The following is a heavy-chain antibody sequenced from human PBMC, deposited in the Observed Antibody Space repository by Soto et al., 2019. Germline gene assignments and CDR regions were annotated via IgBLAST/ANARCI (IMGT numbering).Heavy chain of an antibody. J-gene: IGHJ6*02. V-gene: IGHV1-2*04. CDR1: GYTFTGYY. CDR3: ARGHIAARRDIYGDYVDYYYYGMDV. CDR2: INPNSGGT. Sequence: ASVKVSCKASGYTFTGYYMHWVRQAPGQGLEWMGWINPNSGGTNYAQKFQGWVTMTRDTSISTAYMELSRLRSDDTAVYYCARGHIAARRDIYGDYVDYYYYGMDVWGQGTTVTVSS. D-gene: IGHD6-6*01.